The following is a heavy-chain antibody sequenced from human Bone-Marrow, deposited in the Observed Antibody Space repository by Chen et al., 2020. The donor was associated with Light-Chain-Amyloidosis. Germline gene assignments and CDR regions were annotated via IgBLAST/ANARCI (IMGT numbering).Heavy chain of an antibody. V-gene: IGHV3-23*04. CDR2: VSGSTVST. CDR3: TRKGGYFDF. D-gene: IGHD3-10*01. Sequence: VQLVESGGGLVQPGGSLRLYCATSGFNFSSFGMSWVRQAPGKGLEWVSTVSGSTVSTYYAGAVKGRFIISRDNSKSTLYLQMNSLRAGDTAVYFCTRKGGYFDFWGQGSLVTVSS. J-gene: IGHJ4*02. CDR1: GFNFSSFG.